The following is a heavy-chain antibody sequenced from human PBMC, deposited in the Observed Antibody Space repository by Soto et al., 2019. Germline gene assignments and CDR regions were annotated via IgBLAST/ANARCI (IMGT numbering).Heavy chain of an antibody. CDR1: GFTFSSYG. V-gene: IGHV3-33*01. J-gene: IGHJ4*02. CDR3: ARSFDFWSGYSDY. Sequence: PGGSLRLSCAASGFTFSSYGMHWVRQAPGKGLEWVAVIWYDGSNKYYADSVKGRFTISRDNSKNTLYLQMNSLRAEDTAVYYCARSFDFWSGYSDYWGQGTLVTVSS. CDR2: IWYDGSNK. D-gene: IGHD3-3*01.